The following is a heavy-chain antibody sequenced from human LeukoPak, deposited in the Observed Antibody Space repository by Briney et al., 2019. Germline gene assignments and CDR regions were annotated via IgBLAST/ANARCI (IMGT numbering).Heavy chain of an antibody. CDR2: ISGDGAST. CDR1: GITFSTYW. V-gene: IGHV3-74*01. D-gene: IGHD6-6*01. Sequence: GGSLRLSCAGSGITFSTYWMHWVRQAPGKGLVWVSRISGDGASTSYADSVKGRFIISRDNAKNTVFLQMNSLRADDTAVYYCATSRSSNWFDPWGQGTLVTVSS. CDR3: ATSRSSNWFDP. J-gene: IGHJ5*02.